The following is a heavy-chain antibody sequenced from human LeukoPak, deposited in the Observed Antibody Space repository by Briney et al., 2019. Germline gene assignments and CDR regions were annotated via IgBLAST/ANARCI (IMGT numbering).Heavy chain of an antibody. CDR3: ARVVPAAIPVSDAFDI. CDR1: GGSFSGYY. CDR2: INHSGST. V-gene: IGHV4-34*01. J-gene: IGHJ3*02. Sequence: KPSETLSLTCAVYGGSFSGYYWSWIRQPPGKGLEWIGEINHSGSTNYNPSLKSRVTISVDTSKNQFSLKLSSVTAADTAVYYCARVVPAAIPVSDAFDIWGQGTMVTVSS. D-gene: IGHD2-2*02.